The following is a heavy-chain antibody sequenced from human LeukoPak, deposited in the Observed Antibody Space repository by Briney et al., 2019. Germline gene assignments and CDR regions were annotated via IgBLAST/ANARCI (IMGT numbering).Heavy chain of an antibody. D-gene: IGHD3-3*01. J-gene: IGHJ6*03. Sequence: ASVKVSCKASGGTFSSYAISWVRQAPGQGLEWMGGIIPSFGTANYAQKFQGRVTITADESTSTAYMELSSLRSEDTAVYYCARAPGYYDFWSGYLYYYYMDVWGKGTTVTVSS. CDR3: ARAPGYYDFWSGYLYYYYMDV. CDR1: GGTFSSYA. V-gene: IGHV1-69*13. CDR2: IIPSFGTA.